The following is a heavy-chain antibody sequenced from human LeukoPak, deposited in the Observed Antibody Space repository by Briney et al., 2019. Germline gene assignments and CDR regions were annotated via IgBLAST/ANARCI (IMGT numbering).Heavy chain of an antibody. CDR1: GDSISSSSYY. CDR2: IYYSGST. V-gene: IGHV4-39*01. Sequence: SETLSLTCTVSGDSISSSSYYWGWIRQPPGKGLEWIGSIYYSGSTYYNPSLKSRVTISVDTSKNQFSLKLSSVTAADTAVYYCARVRDSVVITTRAYYFDFWGRGLLVTVSS. CDR3: ARVRDSVVITTRAYYFDF. J-gene: IGHJ4*02. D-gene: IGHD3-22*01.